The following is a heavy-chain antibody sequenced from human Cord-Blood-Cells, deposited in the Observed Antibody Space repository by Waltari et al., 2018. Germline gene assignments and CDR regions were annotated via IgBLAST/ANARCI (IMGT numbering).Heavy chain of an antibody. V-gene: IGHV4-34*01. CDR3: ARQDSSSWYNWFDP. CDR1: GGSFSGYY. Sequence: QVQLQQWGAGLLKPSETLSLTCAVYGGSFSGYYRSWIRQPPGKGLEWIGEINHSGSTNYNPSLKSRVTISVDTSKNQFSLKLSSVTAADTAVYYCARQDSSSWYNWFDPWGQGTLVTVSS. J-gene: IGHJ5*02. CDR2: INHSGST. D-gene: IGHD6-13*01.